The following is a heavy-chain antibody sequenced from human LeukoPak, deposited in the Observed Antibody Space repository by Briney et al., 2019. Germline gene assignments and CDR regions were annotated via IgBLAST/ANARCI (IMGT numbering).Heavy chain of an antibody. V-gene: IGHV1-46*01. CDR1: GYTFTSYY. CDR3: ARDRFALTKRSTSGFGY. Sequence: GASVKVSCKASGYTFTSYYMHWVRQAPGQGLEWMGIINPSGGSTSYAQKFQGRGTMTRDTSTSTVYMELSSLRSEDTAVYYCARDRFALTKRSTSGFGYWGQGTLVTVSS. D-gene: IGHD2-2*01. CDR2: INPSGGST. J-gene: IGHJ4*02.